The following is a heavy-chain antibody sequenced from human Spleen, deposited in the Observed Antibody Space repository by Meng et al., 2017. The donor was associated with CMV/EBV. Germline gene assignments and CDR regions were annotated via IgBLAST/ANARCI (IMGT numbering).Heavy chain of an antibody. V-gene: IGHV3-30*04. CDR2: ISYDGSNK. CDR3: AREGGAATIFGPAYYYYGMDL. Sequence: LSLTCAASGFTFSSYAMHWVRQAPGKGLEWVAVISYDGSNKYYADSVKGRFTISRDNGRNSLYLQMNNLRAEDTAVYYCAREGGAATIFGPAYYYYGMDLWGQGTTVTVSS. D-gene: IGHD3-3*01. CDR1: GFTFSSYA. J-gene: IGHJ6*02.